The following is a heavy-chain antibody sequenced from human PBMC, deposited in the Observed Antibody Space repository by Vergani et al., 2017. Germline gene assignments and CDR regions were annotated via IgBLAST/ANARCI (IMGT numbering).Heavy chain of an antibody. CDR3: AVEIYDYGGSRDFDY. D-gene: IGHD4-23*01. J-gene: IGHJ4*02. CDR2: IRSKTYGATT. V-gene: IGHV3-49*05. Sequence: VQLLESGPGVVKPSQTLSLTCAVSGGSISSGDHCWTWIRQRPGKGLEWIGFIRSKTYGATTEYAASVRGRFTISRDDSKGIAYLQMSSLKKEDTAVYRCAVEIYDYGGSRDFDYWGQGTLVVVSS. CDR1: GGSISSGDHC.